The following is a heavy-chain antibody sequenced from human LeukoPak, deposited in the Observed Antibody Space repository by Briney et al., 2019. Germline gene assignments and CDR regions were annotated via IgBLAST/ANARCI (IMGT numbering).Heavy chain of an antibody. CDR2: IFPDDSPT. Sequence: GGSFKISCKGSGYTFTSYWIGWVRQMPGKGLEWMGVIFPDDSPTTYSPSFRGQVPIPANKSTSPAYLQWSSPKASDTAMYYCARPRAGSNSIEEFDYWGQGTLVTVSS. V-gene: IGHV5-51*01. J-gene: IGHJ4*02. CDR1: GYTFTSYW. CDR3: ARPRAGSNSIEEFDY. D-gene: IGHD6-13*01.